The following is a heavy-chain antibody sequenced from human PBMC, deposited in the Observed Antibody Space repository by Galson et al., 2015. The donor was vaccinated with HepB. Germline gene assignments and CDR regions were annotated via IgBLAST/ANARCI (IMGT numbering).Heavy chain of an antibody. J-gene: IGHJ4*02. CDR3: ARGVWGFDY. Sequence: LRLSCAASGFTFSSYEMNWVRQAPGKGLEWVSYITSGSTIYYADSVKGRFTISRDNAKNSLYLQMNSLRVEDTAVYYCARGVWGFDYWGQGTLVTVSS. CDR2: ITSGSTI. CDR1: GFTFSSYE. V-gene: IGHV3-48*03. D-gene: IGHD3-16*01.